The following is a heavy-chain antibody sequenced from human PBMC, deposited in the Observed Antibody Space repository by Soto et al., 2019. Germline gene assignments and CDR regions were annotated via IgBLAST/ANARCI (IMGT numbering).Heavy chain of an antibody. D-gene: IGHD2-15*01. J-gene: IGHJ5*02. V-gene: IGHV1-8*01. CDR2: MNPNSGNT. CDR1: GYTFTSYD. Sequence: ASVKVSCKASGYTFTSYDINWVRQATGQGLEWMGWMNPNSGNTGYAQKFQGRVTMTRNTSISTAYMELSSLRSEDTAVYYCAAQCSGGSCSSYNWFDPWGQGTLVTVSS. CDR3: AAQCSGGSCSSYNWFDP.